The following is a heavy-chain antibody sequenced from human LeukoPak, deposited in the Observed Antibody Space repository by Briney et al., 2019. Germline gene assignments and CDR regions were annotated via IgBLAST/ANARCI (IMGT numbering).Heavy chain of an antibody. CDR3: AGPEATHRNDAFDI. V-gene: IGHV4-59*01. J-gene: IGHJ3*02. CDR2: IYYSGST. D-gene: IGHD1-14*01. Sequence: SETLSLTCAVYGGSFSGYYWSWIRQPPGKGLEWIGYIYYSGSTNYNPSLKSRVTISVDTSKNQFSLKLSSVTAADTAVYYCAGPEATHRNDAFDIWGQGTMVTVSS. CDR1: GGSFSGYY.